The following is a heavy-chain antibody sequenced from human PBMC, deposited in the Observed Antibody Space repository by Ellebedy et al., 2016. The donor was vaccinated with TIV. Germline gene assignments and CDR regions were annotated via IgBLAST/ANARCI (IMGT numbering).Heavy chain of an antibody. Sequence: ASVKVSXXASGYTFTGYYMHWVRQAPGQGLEWMGWINPNSGGTNYAQKFQGRVTMTRDTSISTAYMELSRLRSDVTAVYYCARDGVLRFLEWGNYYYYYYMDVWGKGTTVTVSS. CDR2: INPNSGGT. CDR3: ARDGVLRFLEWGNYYYYYYMDV. CDR1: GYTFTGYY. D-gene: IGHD3-3*01. V-gene: IGHV1-2*02. J-gene: IGHJ6*03.